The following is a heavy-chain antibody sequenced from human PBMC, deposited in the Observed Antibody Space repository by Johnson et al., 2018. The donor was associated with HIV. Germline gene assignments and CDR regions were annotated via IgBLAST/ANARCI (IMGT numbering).Heavy chain of an antibody. Sequence: QVQLVESGGGVVQPGRSLRLSCAASGFTFSSYGMHWVRQAPGKGLEWVAVISYDGSNKYYADSVKGRFTISRDNSKNTLYLQMNGLRAEDTAVYYCAKWGLGGAPKGAFDIWGQGTMVTVSS. V-gene: IGHV3-30*18. J-gene: IGHJ3*02. CDR1: GFTFSSYG. D-gene: IGHD3-16*01. CDR3: AKWGLGGAPKGAFDI. CDR2: ISYDGSNK.